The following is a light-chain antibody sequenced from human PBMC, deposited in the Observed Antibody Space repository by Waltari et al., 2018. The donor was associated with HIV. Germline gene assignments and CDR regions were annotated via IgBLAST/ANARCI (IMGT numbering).Light chain of an antibody. CDR1: ALPKQY. J-gene: IGLJ3*02. Sequence: SYELTQPPSVSVSPGQTARITCSGDALPKQYAYWYQQKPGQAPVLVIYKDSERLSGIPERVAGSRSGTTVTLTISGVQAEDEADYYCQSADSSGTYWVFGGGTKLTVL. CDR2: KDS. V-gene: IGLV3-25*03. CDR3: QSADSSGTYWV.